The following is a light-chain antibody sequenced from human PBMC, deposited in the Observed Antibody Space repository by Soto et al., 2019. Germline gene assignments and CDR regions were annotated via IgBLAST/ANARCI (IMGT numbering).Light chain of an antibody. V-gene: IGLV1-44*01. Sequence: QAVVTQPPSASATPGQRVTISCSGSSSNIGSNTVTWYQQLPGTAPKVLIYSDNRRPSGVPDRFSGSKSGTSASLAISGLQSEDETDYYCSAWDDSLNGWVFGGGTQLTVL. J-gene: IGLJ3*02. CDR2: SDN. CDR1: SSNIGSNT. CDR3: SAWDDSLNGWV.